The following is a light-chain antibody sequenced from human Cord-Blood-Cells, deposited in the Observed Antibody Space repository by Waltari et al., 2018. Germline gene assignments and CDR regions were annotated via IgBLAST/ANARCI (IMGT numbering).Light chain of an antibody. CDR3: QKYNSAPWT. CDR1: QGISNY. Sequence: IHTAQSLSSLSASVGDRVTLTCRASQGISNYLAWYQQKPGKVPKLLIYAASTLQSGVPSRFSGSGSGTDFTLTISSLQPEDVATYYCQKYNSAPWTFGQGTKVEIK. CDR2: AAS. V-gene: IGKV1-27*01. J-gene: IGKJ1*01.